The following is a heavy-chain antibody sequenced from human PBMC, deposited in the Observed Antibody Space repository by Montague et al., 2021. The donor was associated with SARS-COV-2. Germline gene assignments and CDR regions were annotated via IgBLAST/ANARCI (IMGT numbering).Heavy chain of an antibody. Sequence: CAISGDSVSSNSAAWNWIRQSPSRGLEWLGRTYYRSKWYNYYAEFEKIRITINPDTSKNQFYLQLNSVTPEDTAVYYCARKSPPPLWFGELDYYGMAVWGQGTTVTVSS. CDR2: TYYRSKWYN. D-gene: IGHD3-10*01. CDR1: GDSVSSNSAA. V-gene: IGHV6-1*01. J-gene: IGHJ6*02. CDR3: ARKSPPPLWFGELDYYGMAV.